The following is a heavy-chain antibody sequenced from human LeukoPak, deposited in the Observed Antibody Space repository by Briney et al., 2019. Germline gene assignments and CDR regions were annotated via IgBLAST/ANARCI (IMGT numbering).Heavy chain of an antibody. D-gene: IGHD6-13*01. CDR3: AREPVSSSFDY. Sequence: PSQTLSLTCTVSGGSISSGGYYWSWIRQPPGKGLEWIGYIYHSGSTYYNPSLKSRVTISVDRSKNQFSLKLSSVTAADTAVYYCAREPVSSSFDYWGQGTLVTVSS. J-gene: IGHJ4*02. CDR2: IYHSGST. CDR1: GGSISSGGYY. V-gene: IGHV4-30-2*01.